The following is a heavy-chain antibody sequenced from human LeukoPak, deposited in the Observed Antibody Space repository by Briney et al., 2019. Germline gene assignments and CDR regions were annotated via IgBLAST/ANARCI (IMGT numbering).Heavy chain of an antibody. Sequence: SQTLSLTCTVSGGSISSGDYYWSWIRQPPGKGLEWIGYIYYSGSTYYNPSLKSRVTISVDTSKSQFSLKLSSVTAADTAVYYCARVDIVVVPAAKHQNYYYYYGMDVWGQGTTVTVSS. CDR1: GGSISSGDYY. J-gene: IGHJ6*02. CDR3: ARVDIVVVPAAKHQNYYYYYGMDV. CDR2: IYYSGST. D-gene: IGHD2-2*01. V-gene: IGHV4-30-4*01.